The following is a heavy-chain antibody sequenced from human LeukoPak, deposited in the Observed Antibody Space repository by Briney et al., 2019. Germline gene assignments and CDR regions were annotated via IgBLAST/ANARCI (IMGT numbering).Heavy chain of an antibody. D-gene: IGHD3-3*01. CDR2: IYSGGST. CDR3: ARAWSGTFSGC. J-gene: IGHJ4*02. CDR1: GFTVSSNY. Sequence: GGSLRLSCAASGFTVSSNYVSWVRQAPGKGLEWVSLIYSGGSTYSADSVKGRFTISRDDFKNTVFLQMNNLRAEDTAVYYCARAWSGTFSGCWGQGTLVTVSS. V-gene: IGHV3-53*01.